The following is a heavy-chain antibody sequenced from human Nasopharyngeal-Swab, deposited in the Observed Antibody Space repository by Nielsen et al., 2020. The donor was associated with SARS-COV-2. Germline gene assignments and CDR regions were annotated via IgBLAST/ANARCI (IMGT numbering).Heavy chain of an antibody. CDR3: AKDRGVAVAGPFYYYVLDV. D-gene: IGHD6-19*01. Sequence: GESLKISCAASGFTFGSYAMTWGRPAPGKGLEGVSIIYSGGLNKYYADSVKGRFTISRDNSKNTLSLQMNSLRAEDTAIYYCAKDRGVAVAGPFYYYVLDVWGQGTTVTVSS. V-gene: IGHV3-23*03. CDR1: GFTFGSYA. CDR2: IYSGGLNK. J-gene: IGHJ6*02.